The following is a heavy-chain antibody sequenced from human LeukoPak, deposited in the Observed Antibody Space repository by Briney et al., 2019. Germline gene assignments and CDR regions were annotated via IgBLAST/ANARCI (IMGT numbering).Heavy chain of an antibody. CDR2: IYSGGST. Sequence: GSLRLSCAASGFTVSSNYMSWVRQAPGKGLEWVSVIYSGGSTYYADSVKGRFTISRDNSKNTLYLQMNSLRAEDTAVYYCARGMQYYDFWSGVQGAFDIWGQETMVTVSS. D-gene: IGHD3-3*01. CDR1: GFTVSSNY. V-gene: IGHV3-66*02. J-gene: IGHJ3*02. CDR3: ARGMQYYDFWSGVQGAFDI.